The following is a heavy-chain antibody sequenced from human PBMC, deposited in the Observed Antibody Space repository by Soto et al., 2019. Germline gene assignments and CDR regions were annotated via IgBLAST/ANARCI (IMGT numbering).Heavy chain of an antibody. CDR1: GFTFSNYA. J-gene: IGHJ4*02. V-gene: IGHV3-30-3*01. D-gene: IGHD3-3*01. CDR2: ISYDGSNK. CDR3: ARDKRDLRFLEWSDYFDY. Sequence: QVQLVESGGGVVQPGRSLRLSCAPSGFTFSNYAMHWVRQAPGKGLEWVAVISYDGSNKYYADSVKGRFTISRDNSKNTLYLQMNSLRDEDTAVYYCARDKRDLRFLEWSDYFDYWGQGTLVTVSS.